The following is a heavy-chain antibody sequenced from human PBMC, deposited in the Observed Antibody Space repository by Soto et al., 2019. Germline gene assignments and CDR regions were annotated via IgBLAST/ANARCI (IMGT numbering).Heavy chain of an antibody. CDR2: INAGNGNT. CDR3: ATDYCAGDCYSAATPRMDV. Sequence: QVQLVQSGAEVKKPGASVKVSCKASGYTFTSYAMHWVRQAPGQRLEWMGWINAGNGNTKYSQKFQGRVTITRDTPASTAYTELTTLRSEYTALYYCATDYCAGDCYSAATPRMDVWGQGTPVTVSS. J-gene: IGHJ6*02. D-gene: IGHD2-21*01. V-gene: IGHV1-3*01. CDR1: GYTFTSYA.